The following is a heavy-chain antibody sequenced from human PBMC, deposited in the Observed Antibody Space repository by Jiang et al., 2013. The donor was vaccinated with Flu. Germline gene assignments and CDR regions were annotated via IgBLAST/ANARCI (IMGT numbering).Heavy chain of an antibody. Sequence: TCTFSGFSLSTSGMCVSWIRQPPGKALEWLARIDWDDDKYYSTSLKTRLTISKDTSKNQVVLTMTNMDPVDTATYYCARSYSPAGMDVWGQGAMVTVSS. V-gene: IGHV2-70*11. J-gene: IGHJ6*02. D-gene: IGHD2-21*01. CDR1: GFSLSTSGMC. CDR2: IDWDDDK. CDR3: ARSYSPAGMDV.